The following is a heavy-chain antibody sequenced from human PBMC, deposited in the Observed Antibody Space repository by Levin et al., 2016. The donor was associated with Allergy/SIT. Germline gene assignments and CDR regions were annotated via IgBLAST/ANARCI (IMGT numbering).Heavy chain of an antibody. Sequence: RQAPGKGLEWIGSIYYSGSTYYNPSLKSRVTISVDTSKNQFSLKLSSVTAADTAVYYCARLTVAGSDYWGQGTLVTVSS. D-gene: IGHD6-19*01. CDR3: ARLTVAGSDY. CDR2: IYYSGST. J-gene: IGHJ4*02. V-gene: IGHV4-39*01.